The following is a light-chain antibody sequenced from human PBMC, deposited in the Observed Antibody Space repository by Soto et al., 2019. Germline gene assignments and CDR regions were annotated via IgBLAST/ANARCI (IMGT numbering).Light chain of an antibody. V-gene: IGKV1-5*03. CDR1: QSISSW. CDR3: EQYNSLWT. CDR2: KAS. Sequence: DIQMTQSPSTLSASVGDRVTITCRASQSISSWLAWYQQKPGKAPKLLIYKASSLESGVPSRFSGSGSGTEFTLTMSRLQPDDFATYYCEQYNSLWTFGQGTKVEIK. J-gene: IGKJ1*01.